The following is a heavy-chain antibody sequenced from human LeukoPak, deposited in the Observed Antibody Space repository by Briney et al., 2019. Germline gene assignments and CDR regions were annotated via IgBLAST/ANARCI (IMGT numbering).Heavy chain of an antibody. CDR1: GYTFSNYD. J-gene: IGHJ4*02. Sequence: GAPVKVSCKASGYTFSNYDISWVRQATGQGLEWMGWMNPNSGNTGYAEKFQGRITMTRDTSISTAYMELSSLRSEDTAVYYCARNSGLADCWGQGTLVTVSS. D-gene: IGHD5-12*01. CDR3: ARNSGLADC. V-gene: IGHV1-8*01. CDR2: MNPNSGNT.